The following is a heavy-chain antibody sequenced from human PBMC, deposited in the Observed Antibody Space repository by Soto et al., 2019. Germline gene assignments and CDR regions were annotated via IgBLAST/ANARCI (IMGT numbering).Heavy chain of an antibody. D-gene: IGHD3-3*01. Sequence: GESLKISCKGSGYSFTSYWIGWVRQMPGKGLEWMGIIYPGDSDTRYSPSFQGQVTISADKSISTAYLQWSSLKASDTAMYYCARLGDFWSSYRDYYYYMDVWGKGTTVTVSS. J-gene: IGHJ6*03. CDR2: IYPGDSDT. CDR1: GYSFTSYW. V-gene: IGHV5-51*01. CDR3: ARLGDFWSSYRDYYYYMDV.